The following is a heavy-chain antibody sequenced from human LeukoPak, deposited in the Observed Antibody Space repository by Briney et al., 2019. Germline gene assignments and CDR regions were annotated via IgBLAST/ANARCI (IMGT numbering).Heavy chain of an antibody. Sequence: GGSLRLSCAASGFTFSTYAMSWVRQAPGKGPEWVSSISGSATNTYYADSVKGRFTISRDKSKNTLDLQMNSLRAEDTAVYYCARGKCNYGDYVDYWGQGILVTVSS. CDR2: ISGSATNT. D-gene: IGHD4-17*01. V-gene: IGHV3-23*01. CDR1: GFTFSTYA. CDR3: ARGKCNYGDYVDY. J-gene: IGHJ4*02.